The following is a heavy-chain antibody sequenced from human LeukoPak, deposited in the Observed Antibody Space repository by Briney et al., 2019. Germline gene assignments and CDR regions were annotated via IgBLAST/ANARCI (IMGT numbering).Heavy chain of an antibody. D-gene: IGHD3-22*01. CDR2: IYYSGST. CDR1: GGSISSYY. J-gene: IGHJ4*02. Sequence: SETLSLTCTVSGGSISSYYWSWIRQPPGKGLEWIGYIYYSGSTNYNPSLKSRVTISVDTSKNQFSLKLSSVTAADTAVYYCARAENYHDSSGYLFDYWGQGTLVTVSS. V-gene: IGHV4-59*01. CDR3: ARAENYHDSSGYLFDY.